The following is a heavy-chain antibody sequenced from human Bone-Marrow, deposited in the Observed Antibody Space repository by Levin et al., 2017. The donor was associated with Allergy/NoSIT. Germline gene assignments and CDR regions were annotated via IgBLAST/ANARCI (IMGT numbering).Heavy chain of an antibody. J-gene: IGHJ5*02. CDR3: GRDEGGFSYA. V-gene: IGHV7-4-1*02. Sequence: GESLKISCKASGYSFTNYAIKWVRQAPGQGLEWMGWINTNTGNPTYAQGFTGRFVFSLDTSVGTAYLQISSLKTDDTAVYYCGRDEGGFSYAWGQGTLVTVSS. CDR2: INTNTGNP. D-gene: IGHD3-16*01. CDR1: GYSFTNYA.